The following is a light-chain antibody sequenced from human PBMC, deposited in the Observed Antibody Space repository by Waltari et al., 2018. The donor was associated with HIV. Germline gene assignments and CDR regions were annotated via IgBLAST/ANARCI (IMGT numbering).Light chain of an antibody. Sequence: QSVLTQPPSVSGAPGQRVSISCSGGSSNIGSGYDVHWYQQFPGRAPNVLIYANTNRPSGVPDRFSGSKSGYSASLVITGLQAEDDADYYCQSYDSSLSGWVFGGGTKLTVL. CDR3: QSYDSSLSGWV. J-gene: IGLJ3*02. CDR2: ANT. CDR1: SSNIGSGYD. V-gene: IGLV1-40*01.